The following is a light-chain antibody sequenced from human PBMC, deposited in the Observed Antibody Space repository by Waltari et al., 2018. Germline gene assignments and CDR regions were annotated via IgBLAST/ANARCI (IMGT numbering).Light chain of an antibody. J-gene: IGKJ1*01. V-gene: IGKV3-11*01. Sequence: ELVLTQSPGTLSLSPGDRATLSCRASQSVMGHLAWYQQKPGQAPRLLNYDASSRATGVPARFIGSGCATDFALTISSLEDEDFARYYCQQRSNWTPRWTFGEGTKVEI. CDR3: QQRSNWTPRWT. CDR1: QSVMGH. CDR2: DAS.